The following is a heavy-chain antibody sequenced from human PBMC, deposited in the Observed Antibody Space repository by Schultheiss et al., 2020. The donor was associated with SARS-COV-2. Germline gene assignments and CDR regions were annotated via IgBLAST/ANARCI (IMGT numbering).Heavy chain of an antibody. Sequence: SETLSLTCTVSRDSISSSSVHWSWIRQHPGKGLEWIGYIYYSWSTYYNPSLKSRVTISVDTSKNQFSLKLSSVTAADTAVYFCARDDPYSSGWAFDHWGQGTLVTVSS. D-gene: IGHD6-19*01. V-gene: IGHV4-31*03. J-gene: IGHJ4*02. CDR2: IYYSWST. CDR3: ARDDPYSSGWAFDH. CDR1: RDSISSSSVH.